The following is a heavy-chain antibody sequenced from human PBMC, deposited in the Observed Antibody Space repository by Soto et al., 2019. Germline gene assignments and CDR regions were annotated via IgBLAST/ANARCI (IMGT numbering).Heavy chain of an antibody. CDR3: SKGGGGSGSYYYYYYGMDV. J-gene: IGHJ6*02. CDR1: GFTFSSYG. V-gene: IGHV3-30*18. CDR2: ISYDGSNK. D-gene: IGHD1-26*01. Sequence: GGSLRLSCAASGFTFSSYGMHWVRQAPGKGLEWVAVISYDGSNKYYADSVKGRFTISRDNSKNTLYLQMNSLRAEDTAVYYCSKGGGGSGSYYYYYYGMDVWGQGTTVTVSS.